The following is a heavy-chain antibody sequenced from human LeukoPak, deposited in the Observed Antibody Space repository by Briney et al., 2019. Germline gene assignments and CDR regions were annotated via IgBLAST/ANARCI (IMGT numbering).Heavy chain of an antibody. D-gene: IGHD5-18*01. J-gene: IGHJ4*02. CDR3: ARRANTAPPYYFDY. Sequence: SETLSLTCTVSDDSMSSYYWNWIRQPPGKGLEWIGYVYYSGGTNYNPSLKSRVTISLDTSKNQFSLKLSSVTAADTAVYYCARRANTAPPYYFDYWGREPWSPSPQ. CDR1: DDSMSSYY. V-gene: IGHV4-59*01. CDR2: VYYSGGT.